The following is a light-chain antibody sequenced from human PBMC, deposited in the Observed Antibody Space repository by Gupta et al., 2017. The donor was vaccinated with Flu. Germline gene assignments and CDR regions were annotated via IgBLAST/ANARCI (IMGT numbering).Light chain of an antibody. J-gene: IGKJ2*03. Sequence: DMVMTQSPLSLPVTPGEPASTSCRSSQSLLHGNGYNYLGWYLQKPGQSPQLLIYLGSNRASGVPDRFSGSGSGTDFTLKISRVEAEDVGVYYCMQVLQTPRYSFGQGTKLEIK. V-gene: IGKV2-28*01. CDR3: MQVLQTPRYS. CDR2: LGS. CDR1: QSLLHGNGYNY.